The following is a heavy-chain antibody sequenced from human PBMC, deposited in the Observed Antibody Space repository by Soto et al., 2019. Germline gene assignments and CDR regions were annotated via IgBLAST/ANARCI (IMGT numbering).Heavy chain of an antibody. CDR2: ILPIFGAA. Sequence: QVPLVQSGAEVKKPGSSVKVSCRASGVTFTNYAISWVRQAPGQGLEWVGGILPIFGAASYAQKFQGRVTITADTSTYTAYLEVSSLRSEDTAVYYWATEGGGGGTYYFDSWGQGTLVTVSS. J-gene: IGHJ4*02. D-gene: IGHD3-16*01. CDR1: GVTFTNYA. CDR3: ATEGGGGGTYYFDS. V-gene: IGHV1-69*06.